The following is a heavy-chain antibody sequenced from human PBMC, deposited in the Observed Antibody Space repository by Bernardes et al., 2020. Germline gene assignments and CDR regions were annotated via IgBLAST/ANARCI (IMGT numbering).Heavy chain of an antibody. CDR1: GFTFSNFA. CDR2: VSGNGGST. CDR3: ARGAPDSSGYPDAFDI. Sequence: GGSLRLSCAASGFTFSNFAMSWVRQAPGKGLEWVSAVSGNGGSTYYADSVKGRFTMSRDNSKNTLFLQVNSLRAEDTAVYYCARGAPDSSGYPDAFDIWGQGTMVTVSS. J-gene: IGHJ3*02. D-gene: IGHD3-22*01. V-gene: IGHV3-23*01.